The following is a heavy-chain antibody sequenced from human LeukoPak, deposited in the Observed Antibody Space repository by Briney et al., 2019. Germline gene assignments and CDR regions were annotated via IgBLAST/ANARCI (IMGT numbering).Heavy chain of an antibody. J-gene: IGHJ4*02. CDR2: IIPIFGTA. D-gene: IGHD2-2*01. CDR3: ARAARVVPAAFDY. Sequence: SVKVSCKASGGTFSSYAISWVRQAPGQGLEWMGGIIPIFGTANYAQKFQGRVTITADKSTSTAYMELSSLRSEDTAVYYCARAARVVPAAFDYWGQGTLVTVSS. V-gene: IGHV1-69*06. CDR1: GGTFSSYA.